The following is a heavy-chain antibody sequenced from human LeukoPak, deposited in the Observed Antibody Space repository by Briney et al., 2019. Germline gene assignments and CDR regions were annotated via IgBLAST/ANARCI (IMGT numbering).Heavy chain of an antibody. CDR3: ARDYKADF. CDR2: IDIYATKT. J-gene: IGHJ4*02. CDR1: GFTFSTYA. Sequence: PGGSLRLSCATSGFTFSTYAMTWVRQAPGKGLEWVSAIDIYATKTNHADSVRGRFTISRDNSKNTLYLQMNSLRGEDTAIYYCARDYKADFWGQGTLVTVSS. D-gene: IGHD3-10*01. V-gene: IGHV3-23*05.